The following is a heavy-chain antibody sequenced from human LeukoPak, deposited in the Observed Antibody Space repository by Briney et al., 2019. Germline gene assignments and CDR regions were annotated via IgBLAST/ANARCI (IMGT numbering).Heavy chain of an antibody. Sequence: GSLRLSCAASGFTFSSYWMSWVRQAPGKGLEWVANIKQDGSEKYYVDSVKGRFTISRDNAKNSLYLQMNSLRAADTALYYCTRDYFYGDDYWGQGTLVTVSS. CDR2: IKQDGSEK. CDR1: GFTFSSYW. V-gene: IGHV3-7*03. J-gene: IGHJ4*02. D-gene: IGHD4-17*01. CDR3: TRDYFYGDDY.